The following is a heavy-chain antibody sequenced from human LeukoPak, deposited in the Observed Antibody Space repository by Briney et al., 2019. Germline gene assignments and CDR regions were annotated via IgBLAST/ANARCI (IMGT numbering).Heavy chain of an antibody. D-gene: IGHD3-10*01. J-gene: IGHJ6*02. CDR3: AREGITMVRGVGAYYYYGMDV. CDR1: GFTFSDYY. Sequence: GGSVRLSCAASGFTFSDYYMSWIRQAPGKGLEWVSYISSSGSTIYYADSVKGRFTISRDNAKNSLYLQMNSLRAEDTAVYYCAREGITMVRGVGAYYYYGMDVWGQGTTVTVSS. CDR2: ISSSGSTI. V-gene: IGHV3-11*01.